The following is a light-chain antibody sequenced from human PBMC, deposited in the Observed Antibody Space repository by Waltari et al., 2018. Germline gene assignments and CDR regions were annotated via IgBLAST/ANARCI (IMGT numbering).Light chain of an antibody. V-gene: IGLV2-23*02. J-gene: IGLJ2*01. CDR2: EVS. Sequence: QSALTQPASVSGSPGQSITIPCTGTSSDVGCYNLVSWYQQHPGKAPKLMIYEVSKRPSGVSNRFSGSKSGNTASLTISGLQAEDEADYYCCSYAGSSTFEFGGGTKLTVL. CDR3: CSYAGSSTFE. CDR1: SSDVGCYNL.